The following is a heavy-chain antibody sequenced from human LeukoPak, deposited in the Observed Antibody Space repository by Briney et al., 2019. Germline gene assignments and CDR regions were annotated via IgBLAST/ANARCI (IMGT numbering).Heavy chain of an antibody. CDR2: INPNSGGT. J-gene: IGHJ4*02. CDR3: ARESDSSSWYDY. Sequence: ASVKVSCKASGYTFTGYYMHWVRQAPGQGLEWMGWINPNSGGTNYAQKFQGWVTMTRDTSTSTAYMELSRLRSDDTAVYYCARESDSSSWYDYWGQGTLVTVSS. CDR1: GYTFTGYY. D-gene: IGHD6-13*01. V-gene: IGHV1-2*04.